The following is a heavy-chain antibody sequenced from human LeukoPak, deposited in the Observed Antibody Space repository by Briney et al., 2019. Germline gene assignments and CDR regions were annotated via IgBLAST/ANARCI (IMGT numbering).Heavy chain of an antibody. V-gene: IGHV1-2*02. J-gene: IGHJ1*01. D-gene: IGHD3-22*01. CDR3: ARDRGAYDSSGYYYPYFQH. Sequence: GASVKVSCKASGYSFTGYYIHWVRQAPGQGLEWVGWINPNSGGTNSAQNFQGRVTMTRDTSISTAYMELSRLRSDDTAVYYCARDRGAYDSSGYYYPYFQHWGQGTLVTVSS. CDR1: GYSFTGYY. CDR2: INPNSGGT.